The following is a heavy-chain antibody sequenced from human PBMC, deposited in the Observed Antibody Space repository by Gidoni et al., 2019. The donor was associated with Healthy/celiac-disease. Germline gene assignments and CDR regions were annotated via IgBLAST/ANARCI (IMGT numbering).Heavy chain of an antibody. CDR1: GFSLSTSGVG. CDR2: IYWNDDK. D-gene: IGHD4-17*01. CDR3: AHSTVGFPVEDYGDYLGVFSSSNWFDP. V-gene: IGHV2-5*01. Sequence: QITLKESGPTLVKPTQTLTLTCTFSGFSLSTSGVGVGWIRQPPGKALEWLALIYWNDDKRYSPSLKSRLTITKDTSKNQVVLTMTNMDPVDTATYYCAHSTVGFPVEDYGDYLGVFSSSNWFDPWGQGTLVTVSS. J-gene: IGHJ5*02.